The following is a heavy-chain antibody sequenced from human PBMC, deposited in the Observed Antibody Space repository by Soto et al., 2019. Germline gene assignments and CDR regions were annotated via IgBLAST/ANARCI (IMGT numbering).Heavy chain of an antibody. CDR3: AKRPYYDFWSGYSADY. J-gene: IGHJ4*02. CDR1: GFTFSSHA. Sequence: GGSLRLSCAASGFTFSSHAMSWVRQAPGKGLEWVSAISGSGGSTDYADSVKGRFTISRDNSKNTLYLQINSLRAEDTAVYYCAKRPYYDFWSGYSADYWGQGTLVTVSS. D-gene: IGHD3-3*01. V-gene: IGHV3-23*01. CDR2: ISGSGGST.